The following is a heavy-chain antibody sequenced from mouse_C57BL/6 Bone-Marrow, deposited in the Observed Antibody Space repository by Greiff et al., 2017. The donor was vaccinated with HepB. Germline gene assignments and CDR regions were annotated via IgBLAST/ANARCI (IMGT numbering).Heavy chain of an antibody. V-gene: IGHV1-82*01. D-gene: IGHD1-1*01. CDR2: IYPGDGDT. J-gene: IGHJ2*01. Sequence: QVQLKQSGPELVKPGASVKISCKASGYAFSSSWMNWVQQRPGKGLEWIGWIYPGDGDTNYNGKFKGKATLTGDKSSSTAYMQLSSLTSEDSAVYFCARWGPYYYGSSYFDYWGQGTTLTVSS. CDR3: ARWGPYYYGSSYFDY. CDR1: GYAFSSSW.